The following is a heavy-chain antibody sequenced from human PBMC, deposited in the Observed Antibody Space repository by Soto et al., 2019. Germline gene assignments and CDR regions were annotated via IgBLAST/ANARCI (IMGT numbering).Heavy chain of an antibody. CDR1: GDSISSYY. CDR2: VYYSGST. Sequence: SXTLSLTCTVSGDSISSYYWTWIRQPPVKGLEWIGYVYYSGSTNYNPSLKSRVTISVDTSKNQFSLNLSSVTAADTAVYYCARGLPAAIGLLWFDPWGQGTLVTVSS. J-gene: IGHJ5*02. V-gene: IGHV4-59*01. CDR3: ARGLPAAIGLLWFDP. D-gene: IGHD2-2*02.